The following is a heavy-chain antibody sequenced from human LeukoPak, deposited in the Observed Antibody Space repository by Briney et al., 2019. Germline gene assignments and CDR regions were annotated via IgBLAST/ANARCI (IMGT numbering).Heavy chain of an antibody. Sequence: ASVKVSCKASGYTFTKYNMHWVRQSPGQGLEWMGIINPSGGSTSYAPKFQGRLTMTRDTSTSTVYMELSSRGSEDTAVYSCARENIVVRAAAENPSGWCCNLWGRGTLVTVSS. CDR3: ARENIVVRAAAENPSGWCCNL. D-gene: IGHD2-15*01. V-gene: IGHV1-46*01. CDR1: GYTFTKYN. J-gene: IGHJ2*01. CDR2: INPSGGST.